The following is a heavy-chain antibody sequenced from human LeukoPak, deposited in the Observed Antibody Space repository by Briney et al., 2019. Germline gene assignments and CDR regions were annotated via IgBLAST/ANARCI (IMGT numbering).Heavy chain of an antibody. CDR1: GFTFSSYA. CDR2: ISGSGGST. J-gene: IGHJ4*02. V-gene: IGHV3-23*01. D-gene: IGHD6-19*01. CDR3: AKVRAGWYFDY. Sequence: GGSLRLSCAASGFTFSSYAMSWVRQAPGRGLEWVSAISGSGGSTYYADSVKGRFTISRDNSKNTLYLQMNSLRADDTAVYYCAKVRAGWYFDYWGQGILVTVSS.